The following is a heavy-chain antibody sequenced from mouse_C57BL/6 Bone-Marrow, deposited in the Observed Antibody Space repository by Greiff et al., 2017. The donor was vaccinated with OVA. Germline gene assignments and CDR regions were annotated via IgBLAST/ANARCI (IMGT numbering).Heavy chain of an antibody. CDR1: VSTFTSYW. CDR2: INPSSGYT. V-gene: IGHV1-7*01. CDR3: ARSLFITTVVARAY. J-gene: IGHJ2*01. D-gene: IGHD1-1*01. Sequence: QVQLTQSVAALATPGASVKLSCQASVSTFTSYWMHWVKQRPGQGLEWIGYINPSSGYTKYNQKFKDKATLTADKSSSTAYMQLSSLTYEDSAVYYCARSLFITTVVARAYWGQGTTLTVSS.